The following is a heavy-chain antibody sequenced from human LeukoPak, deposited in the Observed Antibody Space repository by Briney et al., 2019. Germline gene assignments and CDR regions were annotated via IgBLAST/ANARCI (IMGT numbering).Heavy chain of an antibody. Sequence: GGSLRLSCAASGFTFSSYGMHWVRQAPGKGLEWVAFIRYDGSNKYYADSVKGRFTIPRDNSKNTLYLQMNSLRAEDTAVYYCWVNYYDSSGYYYADYWGQGTLVTVSS. CDR1: GFTFSSYG. J-gene: IGHJ4*02. V-gene: IGHV3-30*02. CDR3: WVNYYDSSGYYYADY. D-gene: IGHD3-22*01. CDR2: IRYDGSNK.